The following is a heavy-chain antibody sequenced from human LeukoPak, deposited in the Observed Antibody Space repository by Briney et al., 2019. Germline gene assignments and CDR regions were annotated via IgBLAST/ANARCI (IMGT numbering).Heavy chain of an antibody. CDR3: ARTEESGYSYGYFGYYYYMDV. V-gene: IGHV4-59*01. D-gene: IGHD5-18*01. Sequence: SETLSLTCTVSGGSISSYYWSWIRQPPGKGLEYIGYIYYSGSTNYNPSLKSRVTISVDTSKNQFSLKLSTVTAADTAVYYCARTEESGYSYGYFGYYYYMDVWGKGTTVTVSS. J-gene: IGHJ6*03. CDR2: IYYSGST. CDR1: GGSISSYY.